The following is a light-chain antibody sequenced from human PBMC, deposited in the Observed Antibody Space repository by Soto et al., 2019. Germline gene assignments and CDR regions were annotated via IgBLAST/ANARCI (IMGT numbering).Light chain of an antibody. V-gene: IGKV1-9*01. CDR2: AAS. J-gene: IGKJ5*01. CDR1: QGISSY. CDR3: QQLNRPIT. Sequence: DIQLTQSPSFLSASVGDRVTITCRASQGISSYLAWYQQKPGKAPKLLIYAASTLQSGVPSRFSGSGSGTEFNLTISSLQPEDFATYYCQQLNRPITFGQGTRLEIK.